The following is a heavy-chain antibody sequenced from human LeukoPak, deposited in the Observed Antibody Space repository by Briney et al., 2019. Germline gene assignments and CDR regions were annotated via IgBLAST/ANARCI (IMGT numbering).Heavy chain of an antibody. CDR3: ARELGERGYSYGYDY. D-gene: IGHD5-18*01. V-gene: IGHV4-30-4*08. Sequence: SETLSLTCTVSGGSISSGDYYRSWIRQPPGKGLEWIGYIYYSGSTYYNPSLKSRVTISVDTSKNQFSLKLSSVTAADTAVYYCARELGERGYSYGYDYWGQGTLVTVSS. J-gene: IGHJ4*02. CDR1: GGSISSGDYY. CDR2: IYYSGST.